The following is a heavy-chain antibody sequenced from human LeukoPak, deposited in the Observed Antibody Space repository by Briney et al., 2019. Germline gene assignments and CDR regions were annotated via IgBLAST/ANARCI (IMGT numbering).Heavy chain of an antibody. Sequence: ASLKVSCKASGYTVIGYYIHWVRQAPGQGLEWMGRINPNSGGTNYAQRFQGRVTMTRDTSISTAYMELSRLRSDDTAVYYCARGLDTYYFDSSGYYHGDYWGQGTLVTVSS. V-gene: IGHV1-2*06. D-gene: IGHD3-22*01. CDR1: GYTVIGYY. CDR3: ARGLDTYYFDSSGYYHGDY. J-gene: IGHJ4*02. CDR2: INPNSGGT.